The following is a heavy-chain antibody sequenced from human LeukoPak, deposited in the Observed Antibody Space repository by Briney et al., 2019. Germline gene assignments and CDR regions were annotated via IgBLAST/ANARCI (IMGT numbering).Heavy chain of an antibody. CDR1: VGSISSGSYY. CDR3: ARERGSYPWYFDY. D-gene: IGHD1-26*01. V-gene: IGHV4-61*02. J-gene: IGHJ4*02. Sequence: PSQTLSLTCTVSVGSISSGSYYWSWFRQPAGKGLEWIGRIYTSGSTNYNPSLKSRVTISVDTSKNQFSLKLSSATAADTAVYYCARERGSYPWYFDYWGQGTLVTVSS. CDR2: IYTSGST.